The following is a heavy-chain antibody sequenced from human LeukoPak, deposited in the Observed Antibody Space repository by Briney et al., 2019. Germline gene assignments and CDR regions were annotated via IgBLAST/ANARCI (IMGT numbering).Heavy chain of an antibody. Sequence: ASVKVSCKASGYTFTSYGISWVRQAPGQGLKWMGWISAYNGNTNYAQKLQGRVTMTTDTSTSTAYMELRSLRSDDTAVYYCARVLSTIFGVVIDHAFDIWGQGTMVTVSS. CDR1: GYTFTSYG. CDR2: ISAYNGNT. CDR3: ARVLSTIFGVVIDHAFDI. D-gene: IGHD3-3*01. V-gene: IGHV1-18*01. J-gene: IGHJ3*02.